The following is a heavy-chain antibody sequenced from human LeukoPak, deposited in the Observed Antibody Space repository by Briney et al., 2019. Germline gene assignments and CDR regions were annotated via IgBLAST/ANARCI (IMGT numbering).Heavy chain of an antibody. J-gene: IGHJ3*02. D-gene: IGHD1-26*01. CDR1: GFTFSSYW. CDR3: AREGIVGATTDAFDI. Sequence: GGSLRLSCAASGFTFSSYWMHWVRQAPGKGLVWVSRINTDGSRTSYADSVKGRFTISRDNAKKMLYLQMKSLRAEDTAVYYCAREGIVGATTDAFDIWGQGTMVTVSS. CDR2: INTDGSRT. V-gene: IGHV3-74*01.